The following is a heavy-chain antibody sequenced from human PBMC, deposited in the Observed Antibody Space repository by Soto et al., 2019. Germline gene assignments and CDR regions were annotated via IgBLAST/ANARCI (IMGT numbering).Heavy chain of an antibody. J-gene: IGHJ6*02. V-gene: IGHV1-46*01. CDR3: ARDSRDGYNFDYYYGMDV. D-gene: IGHD5-12*01. CDR2: INPSGGST. Sequence: QVQLVQSGAEVKKPGASVKVSCKASGYTFTSYYMHWVRQAPGQGLEWMGIINPSGGSTSDAQKFQGRVTMTRDTSTSTVYMELSSLRSEDTAVYYCARDSRDGYNFDYYYGMDVWGQGTTVTVSS. CDR1: GYTFTSYY.